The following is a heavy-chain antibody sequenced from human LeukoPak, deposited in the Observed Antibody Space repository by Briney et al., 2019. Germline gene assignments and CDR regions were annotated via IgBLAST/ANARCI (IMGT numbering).Heavy chain of an antibody. CDR1: EYTFSSYS. CDR3: ARGGYGDRDFDY. V-gene: IGHV1-3*01. D-gene: IGHD4-17*01. J-gene: IGHJ4*02. Sequence: ASVKVSCKASEYTFSSYSIHWVRQAPGQRLEWMGWINAGKGNTKYSQKLQGRVTITGDTSASTAYMELSSLRSEDTAVYYCARGGYGDRDFDYWGQGTLVTVSS. CDR2: INAGKGNT.